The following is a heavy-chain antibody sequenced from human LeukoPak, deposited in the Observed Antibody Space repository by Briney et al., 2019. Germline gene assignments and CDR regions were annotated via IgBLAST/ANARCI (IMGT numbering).Heavy chain of an antibody. CDR2: ISAYNGNT. Sequence: ASVKVSCKASGYTFTSYGISWVRQAPGQGLEWMGWISAYNGNTNYAQKLQGRVTMTTDTSTSRAYMELRSLRSDDTAVYYCAREDDYSNYGVVNYYYGMDVWGQGTTVTVSS. CDR1: GYTFTSYG. V-gene: IGHV1-18*01. CDR3: AREDDYSNYGVVNYYYGMDV. D-gene: IGHD4-11*01. J-gene: IGHJ6*02.